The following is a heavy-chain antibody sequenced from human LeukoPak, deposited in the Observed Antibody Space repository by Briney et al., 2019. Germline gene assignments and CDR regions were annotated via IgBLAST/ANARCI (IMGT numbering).Heavy chain of an antibody. CDR2: ISSSGDYL. V-gene: IGHV3-21*01. D-gene: IGHD4-11*01. CDR3: ARGPTVTTYDY. CDR1: GFPFSNYN. J-gene: IGHJ4*02. Sequence: GGSLRLSCAASGFPFSNYNINWVRQAPGKGLEWVSSISSSGDYLYYADSVKGRFTISRDNAKNSLYLQMNSLRAEDTAVYYCARGPTVTTYDYWGQGTLVTVSS.